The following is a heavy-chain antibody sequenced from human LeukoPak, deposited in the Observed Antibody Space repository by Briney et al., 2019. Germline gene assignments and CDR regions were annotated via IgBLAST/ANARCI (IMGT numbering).Heavy chain of an antibody. CDR2: ISHGGST. Sequence: PSETLPLTCAVSGDSVSSSNWWNWVRQPPGKGLEWIGEISHGGSTKYNPSLKYRVTISKDNSKNQFSLRLNSVTAADTALYYCARSTGWWSLDYWGQGALVTVSP. CDR1: GDSVSSSNW. J-gene: IGHJ4*02. V-gene: IGHV4-4*02. CDR3: ARSTGWWSLDY. D-gene: IGHD2-8*02.